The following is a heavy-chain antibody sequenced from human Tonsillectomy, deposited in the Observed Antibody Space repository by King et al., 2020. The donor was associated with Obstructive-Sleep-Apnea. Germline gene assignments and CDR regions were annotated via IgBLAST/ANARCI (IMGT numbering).Heavy chain of an antibody. CDR2: ISWNSGSL. CDR3: AKGGYSSSWS. CDR1: GFTFDDYA. V-gene: IGHV3-9*01. J-gene: IGHJ4*02. Sequence: VQLVESGGGLVQPGRSLRLSCAASGFTFDDYAMHWVRQAPGKGLEWVSWISWNSGSLDYADSAKGRFTISRDNAKNSLYLQMNSLRAEDTALYYCAKGGYSSSWSWGQGTLVTVSS. D-gene: IGHD6-13*01.